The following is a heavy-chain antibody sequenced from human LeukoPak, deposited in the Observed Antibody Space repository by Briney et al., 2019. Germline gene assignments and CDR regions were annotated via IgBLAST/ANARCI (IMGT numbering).Heavy chain of an antibody. CDR2: MNPNSGNT. V-gene: IGHV1-8*02. J-gene: IGHJ4*02. Sequence: GASVKVSCKASGYTFTSYDINWVRQATGQGLEWMGWMNPNSGNTGCAQKFQGRVTITRNTTIRTAYMEMSSLRAEDTAVYYIWLGRYGGYFDYWGQGTLVTVSS. D-gene: IGHD3-9*01. CDR3: WLGRYGGYFDY. CDR1: GYTFTSYD.